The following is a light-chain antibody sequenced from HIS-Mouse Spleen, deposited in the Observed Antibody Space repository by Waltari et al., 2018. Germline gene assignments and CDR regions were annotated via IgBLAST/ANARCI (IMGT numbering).Light chain of an antibody. Sequence: DIVMTQSPDSLAVSLGERATINCKSSQSVLYSSNNKNDLAWYQQKPGPPPKLLIYWASTRESGVPDRFSGSGSGTDFTLTISSLQAEDVAVYYCQQYYSTPYTFGQGTKLEIK. V-gene: IGKV4-1*01. CDR2: WAS. CDR1: QSVLYSSNNKND. CDR3: QQYYSTPYT. J-gene: IGKJ2*01.